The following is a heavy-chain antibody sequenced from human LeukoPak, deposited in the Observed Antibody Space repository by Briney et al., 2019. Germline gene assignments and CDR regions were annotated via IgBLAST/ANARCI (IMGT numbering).Heavy chain of an antibody. D-gene: IGHD3-22*01. Sequence: KPSETLSLTCTVSGGSISSSRYYWGWIRQPPGKGLEWIGSIYYSGSTYYNPSLKSRVTISVDTSKNQFSLKLSSVTAADTAVYYCARRGITMKGGVAIDYWGQGTLVTVSS. V-gene: IGHV4-39*01. J-gene: IGHJ4*02. CDR3: ARRGITMKGGVAIDY. CDR2: IYYSGST. CDR1: GGSISSSRYY.